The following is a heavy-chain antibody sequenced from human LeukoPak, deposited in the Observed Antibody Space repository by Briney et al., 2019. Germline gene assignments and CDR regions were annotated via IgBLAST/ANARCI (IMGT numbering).Heavy chain of an antibody. CDR3: ARLITMIENTYYYYYMDV. CDR1: GYTFTSHD. V-gene: IGHV1-8*03. CDR2: MNPNSGNT. J-gene: IGHJ6*03. Sequence: ASVKVSCKASGYTFTSHDINWVRQATGQGLEWMGWMNPNSGNTGYAQKFQGRVTITRNTSISTAYMELSSLRSEDTAVYYCARLITMIENTYYYYYMDVWGKGTTVTISS. D-gene: IGHD3-22*01.